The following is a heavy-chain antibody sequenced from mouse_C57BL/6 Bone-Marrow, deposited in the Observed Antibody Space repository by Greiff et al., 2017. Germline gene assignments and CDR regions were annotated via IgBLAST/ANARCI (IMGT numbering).Heavy chain of an antibody. V-gene: IGHV14-3*01. CDR1: GFNIKNTY. CDR2: IDPANGNT. D-gene: IGHD1-1*01. Sequence: DVQLQESVAELVRPGASVKLSCTASGFNIKNTYMHWVKQRPEQGLEWIGRIDPANGNTKYAPKFQGKATITADTSSNTAYLQLSSLTSEDTAIYYCARYHYYGSSYWYFDVWGTGTTVTVSS. J-gene: IGHJ1*03. CDR3: ARYHYYGSSYWYFDV.